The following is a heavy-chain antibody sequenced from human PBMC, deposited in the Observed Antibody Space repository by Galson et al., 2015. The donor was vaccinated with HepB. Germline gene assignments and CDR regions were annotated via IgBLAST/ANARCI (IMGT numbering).Heavy chain of an antibody. Sequence: LRLSCAASGFTFSSYAMYWVRQAPGKGLEYVSAISSNGGRTDYADSVKGRFTISRDNSKNTLSLEMSSLKPEDTAVYYCVRDKYCTSAKCYTLDYWGQGSLVTVSS. CDR2: ISSNGGRT. J-gene: IGHJ4*02. CDR1: GFTFSSYA. D-gene: IGHD2-2*02. V-gene: IGHV3-64D*06. CDR3: VRDKYCTSAKCYTLDY.